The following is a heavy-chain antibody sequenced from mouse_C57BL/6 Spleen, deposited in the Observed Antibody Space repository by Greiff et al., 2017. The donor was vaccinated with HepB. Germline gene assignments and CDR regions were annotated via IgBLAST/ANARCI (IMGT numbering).Heavy chain of an antibody. Sequence: VQLQQSGAELVKPGASVKLSCKASGYTFTSYWMHWVKQRPGQGLEWIGMIHPNSGSTNYNEKFKSKATLTVDKSSSTAYMQLSSLTSEDSAVYYCHNWDVTWCAYWGQGTLVTVSA. J-gene: IGHJ3*01. CDR1: GYTFTSYW. CDR2: IHPNSGST. V-gene: IGHV1-64*01. CDR3: HNWDVTWCAY. D-gene: IGHD4-1*01.